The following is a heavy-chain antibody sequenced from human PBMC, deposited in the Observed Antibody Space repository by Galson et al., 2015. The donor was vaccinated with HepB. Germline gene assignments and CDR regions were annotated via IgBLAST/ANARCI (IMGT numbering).Heavy chain of an antibody. CDR3: ARGSYYYDSSGIDYYYYYGMDV. Sequence: SLRLSCAASGFTFSSYAMRWVRQAPGKGLEWVAVISYDGSNKYYADSVKGRFTISRDNSKNTLYLQMNSLRAEDTAVYYCARGSYYYDSSGIDYYYYYGMDVWGQGTTVTVSS. CDR1: GFTFSSYA. V-gene: IGHV3-30-3*01. CDR2: ISYDGSNK. D-gene: IGHD3-22*01. J-gene: IGHJ6*02.